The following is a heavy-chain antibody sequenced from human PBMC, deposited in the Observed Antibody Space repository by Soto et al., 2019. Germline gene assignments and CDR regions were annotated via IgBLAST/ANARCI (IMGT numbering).Heavy chain of an antibody. CDR3: ARHGGDHYDSNGYHYALDY. D-gene: IGHD3-22*01. Sequence: GESLKISCKGSGYSFRNNWITWVRQMPGKGLEWMGRIDLTDSYTSYSPSFQGHVSFSADTSINTAYLQWSSLRASDTAMYYCARHGGDHYDSNGYHYALDYWGQGTPVTVSS. CDR1: GYSFRNNW. J-gene: IGHJ4*02. V-gene: IGHV5-10-1*01. CDR2: IDLTDSYT.